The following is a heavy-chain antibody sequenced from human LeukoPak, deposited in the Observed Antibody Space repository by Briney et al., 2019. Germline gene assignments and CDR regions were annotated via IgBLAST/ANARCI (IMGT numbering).Heavy chain of an antibody. CDR1: RGSISSYY. V-gene: IGHV4-4*07. J-gene: IGHJ4*02. Sequence: PSETLSLTCTVSRGSISSYYWSWIRPPAGKGLEGIGRIYTSGSTNYNPSLKSRVTMSVDTSKNQFSLKLSSVTAADTAVYYCATGGYSSSWYGGTYFDYWGQGTLVTVSS. D-gene: IGHD6-13*01. CDR3: ATGGYSSSWYGGTYFDY. CDR2: IYTSGST.